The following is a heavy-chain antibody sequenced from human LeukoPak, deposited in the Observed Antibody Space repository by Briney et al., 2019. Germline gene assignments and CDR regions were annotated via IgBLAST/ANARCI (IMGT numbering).Heavy chain of an antibody. D-gene: IGHD6-19*01. CDR3: ARHQWLGPFDS. Sequence: GSLRLSCAASGFTFSSYAMSWIRQPPGEGLEWIGSIYFSGSTYYSPSLKSRVTISVDPSTNQFSLKLSSVTAADTAVYFCARHQWLGPFDSWGQGTLVTVSS. J-gene: IGHJ4*02. CDR1: GFTFSSYA. CDR2: IYFSGST. V-gene: IGHV4-39*01.